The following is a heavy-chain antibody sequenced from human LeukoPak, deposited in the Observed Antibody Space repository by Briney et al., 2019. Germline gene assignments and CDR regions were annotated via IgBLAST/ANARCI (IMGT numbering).Heavy chain of an antibody. J-gene: IGHJ4*02. Sequence: GGSLRLSCAASGFTLSSYWMTWVRQAPGKGLEWVANIKEDGSEKHYVDSVKGRFTISRDNAKNSPSLEMNSLRAEDTAVYYCVRSYDYWGQGTQVTVSS. CDR3: VRSYDY. CDR1: GFTLSSYW. V-gene: IGHV3-7*01. CDR2: IKEDGSEK.